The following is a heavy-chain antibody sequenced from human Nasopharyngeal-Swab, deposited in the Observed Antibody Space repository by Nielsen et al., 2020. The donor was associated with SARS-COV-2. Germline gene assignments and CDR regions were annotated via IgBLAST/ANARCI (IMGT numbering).Heavy chain of an antibody. J-gene: IGHJ3*02. V-gene: IGHV4-31*03. CDR1: GGSISSGGYY. CDR2: IYYSGST. D-gene: IGHD2-15*01. CDR3: ARVLTRNLVVALVLDAFDI. Sequence: SETLSLTCTVSGGSISSGGYYWSWIRQHPGKGLEWIGHIYYSGSTYYNPSLKSRVTISVDTSKNQFSLKLSSVTAADTAVYYCARVLTRNLVVALVLDAFDIWGQGTMVTVSS.